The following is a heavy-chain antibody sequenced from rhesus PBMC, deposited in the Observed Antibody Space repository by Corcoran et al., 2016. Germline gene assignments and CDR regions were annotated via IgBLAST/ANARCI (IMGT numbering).Heavy chain of an antibody. Sequence: QVLLQESGSGLVKPSETLSPTCDVSWGVISDSCYWSLFLQPLAKGLAWIGYIYWSGCSTYYNPSLNRRVTISTDTSTTQCSLKLRSVTAADTAVYYCSIILNYSWCFDYLGQGVLVTVSS. V-gene: IGHV4-106*01. CDR2: IYWSGCST. D-gene: IGHD2-15*01. CDR3: SIILNYSWCFDY. CDR1: WGVISDSCY. J-gene: IGHJ4*01.